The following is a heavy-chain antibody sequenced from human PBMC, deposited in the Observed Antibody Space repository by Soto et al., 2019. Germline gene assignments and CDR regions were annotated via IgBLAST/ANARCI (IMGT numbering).Heavy chain of an antibody. CDR3: AKGQQLVLVDYYGMDV. CDR1: GFTFSSYA. V-gene: IGHV3-23*01. D-gene: IGHD6-13*01. CDR2: ISGSGGST. J-gene: IGHJ6*02. Sequence: GGSLRLSCAASGFTFSSYAMSWVRQAPGKGLEWVSAISGSGGSTYYADSVKGRFTISRDNSKNTLYLQMNSLRAEDTAVYYCAKGQQLVLVDYYGMDVWGQGTTVTVLL.